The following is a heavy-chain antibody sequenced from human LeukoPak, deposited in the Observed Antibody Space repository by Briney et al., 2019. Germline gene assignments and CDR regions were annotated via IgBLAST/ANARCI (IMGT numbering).Heavy chain of an antibody. V-gene: IGHV4-61*01. CDR1: GGSISSGSYY. CDR2: IYYSGST. CDR3: ARDEGDGSYFDY. D-gene: IGHD2-15*01. J-gene: IGHJ4*02. Sequence: SETLSLTCTVSGGSISSGSYYWSWIRQPPGKGLEWIGYIYYSGSTNYNPSLKSRVTISVDTSKNHFSLKLSSVTAADTAVYYCARDEGDGSYFDYWGQGTLVTVSS.